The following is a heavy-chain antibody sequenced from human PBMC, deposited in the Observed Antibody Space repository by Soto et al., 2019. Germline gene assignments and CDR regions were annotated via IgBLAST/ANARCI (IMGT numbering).Heavy chain of an antibody. Sequence: QGHLVQSGAEVKKPGTSVKVSCKASGXTXTRXGXXWVRQXPGQXXXXMGGISGYNGDTNYAQNLQGRVTXXXXTSXXXXXXXXXXXXXXDXXXXXXXXXGXPXXXYYGLDVWCQGTTVTVSS. CDR3: XXXGXPXXXYYGLDV. J-gene: IGHJ6*02. CDR2: ISGYNGDT. V-gene: IGHV1-18*01. CDR1: GXTXTRXG.